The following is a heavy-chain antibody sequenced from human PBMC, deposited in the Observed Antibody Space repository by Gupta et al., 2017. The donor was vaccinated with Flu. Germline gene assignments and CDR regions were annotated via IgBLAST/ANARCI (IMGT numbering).Heavy chain of an antibody. V-gene: IGHV4-34*01. J-gene: IGHJ5*02. CDR3: ARGGPTIYEVGSNTNRVFDP. Sequence: QVQLEQWGAGLLKPSETLSLTCAVYGGSFSDYYWNWIRQAPGKGLEWIGEINHSGGINYNPSLKSRGTMSLDSSKKQFSLKLAYVTAADTAVYYCARGGPTIYEVGSNTNRVFDPWGQGTLATVSS. CDR2: INHSGGI. CDR1: GGSFSDYY. D-gene: IGHD3-3*01.